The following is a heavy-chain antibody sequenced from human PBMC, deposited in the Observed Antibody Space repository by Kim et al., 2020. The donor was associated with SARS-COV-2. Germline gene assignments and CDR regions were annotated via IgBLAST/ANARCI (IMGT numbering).Heavy chain of an antibody. Sequence: GGSLRLSCAASGFTFSDYYMSWIRQAPGKGLEWVSYISSSGSTIYYADSVKGRFTISRDNAKNSLYLQMNSLRAEDTAVYYCARDADYDILTGYADYYYYSGMDVWGQGTTVTVSS. CDR1: GFTFSDYY. CDR2: ISSSGSTI. J-gene: IGHJ6*02. D-gene: IGHD3-9*01. V-gene: IGHV3-11*04. CDR3: ARDADYDILTGYADYYYYSGMDV.